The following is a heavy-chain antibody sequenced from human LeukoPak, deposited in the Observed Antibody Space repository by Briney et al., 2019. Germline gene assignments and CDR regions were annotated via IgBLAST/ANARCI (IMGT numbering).Heavy chain of an antibody. D-gene: IGHD4-23*01. CDR2: IYYSGST. V-gene: IGHV4-39*01. J-gene: IGHJ4*02. CDR1: GGSISRGSYY. CDR3: ARWYEY. Sequence: PSETLSLTCNVSGGSISRGSYYWAWLRQSPENCLEWIAIIYYSGSTHYNPSLRSRDTISRDTSKNQCSLKLSSVSAADTAVYFCARWYEYWGQGTLVTVSS.